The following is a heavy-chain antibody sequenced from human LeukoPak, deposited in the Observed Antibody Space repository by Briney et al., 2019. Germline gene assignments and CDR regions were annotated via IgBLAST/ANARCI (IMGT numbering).Heavy chain of an antibody. D-gene: IGHD1-26*01. V-gene: IGHV3-74*01. CDR3: ARDRPLGGSYAHLYYYYYMDV. CDR2: INSDGSST. J-gene: IGHJ6*03. CDR1: GFTFSSYW. Sequence: GGSLRLSCAASGFTFSSYWMHWVRQAPGKGLVWVSRINSDGSSTSYADSVKGRFTISRDNAKNTLYLQMNSLRAEDTAVYYCARDRPLGGSYAHLYYYYYMDVWGKGTTVTVSS.